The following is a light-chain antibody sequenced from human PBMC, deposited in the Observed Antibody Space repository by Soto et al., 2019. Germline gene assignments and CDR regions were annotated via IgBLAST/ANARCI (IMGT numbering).Light chain of an antibody. V-gene: IGKV3D-15*02. CDR3: QQYGSSPLLT. CDR1: QSVSSD. J-gene: IGKJ4*01. Sequence: EIVMTQSPATLSVSPGERATLSCRASQSVSSDLAWYHQKPGQAPRLLIYGASTRATGIPARFSGSGSGTQFTLTISSLQSEDFAVYYCQQYGSSPLLTFGGGTKVDIK. CDR2: GAS.